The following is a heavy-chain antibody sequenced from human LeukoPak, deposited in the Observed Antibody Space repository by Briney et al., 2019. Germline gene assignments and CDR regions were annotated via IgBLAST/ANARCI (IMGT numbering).Heavy chain of an antibody. CDR2: ISWNSGSI. J-gene: IGHJ4*02. V-gene: IGHV3-9*01. CDR3: AKGGSYYDSSGYYYLFDY. Sequence: GRSLRLSCAASGFTFDDYAMHWVRQAPRKGLEWVSGISWNSGSIGYADSVKGRFTISRDNAKNSLYLQMNSLRAEDTALYYCAKGGSYYDSSGYYYLFDYWGQGTLVTVSS. D-gene: IGHD3-22*01. CDR1: GFTFDDYA.